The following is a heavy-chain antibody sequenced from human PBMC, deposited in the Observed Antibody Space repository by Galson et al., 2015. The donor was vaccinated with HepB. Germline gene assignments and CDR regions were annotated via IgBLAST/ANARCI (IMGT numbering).Heavy chain of an antibody. CDR2: IYPGDSDT. J-gene: IGHJ3*02. V-gene: IGHV5-51*01. D-gene: IGHD4-23*01. CDR1: GYSFTSYW. Sequence: QSGAEVKKPGESLKISCKGSGYSFTSYWIGWVRQMPGKGLEWMGIIYPGDSDTRYSPSFQGQVTISADKSISTAYLQWSSLKASDTAMYYCARPRATVVSRDAFDIWGQGTMVTVSS. CDR3: ARPRATVVSRDAFDI.